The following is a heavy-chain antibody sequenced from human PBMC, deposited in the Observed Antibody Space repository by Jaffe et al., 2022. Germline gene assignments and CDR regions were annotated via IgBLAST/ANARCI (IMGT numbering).Heavy chain of an antibody. J-gene: IGHJ4*02. CDR1: GYSFTSYW. Sequence: EVQLVQSGAEVKKPGESLKISCKGSGYSFTSYWIGWVRQMPGKGLEWMGIIYPGDSDTRYSPSFQGQVTISADKSISTAYLQWSSLKASDTAMYYCVRNDGYGSGSYYNNAQPTNFDYWGQGTLVTVSS. CDR3: VRNDGYGSGSYYNNAQPTNFDY. CDR2: IYPGDSDT. D-gene: IGHD3-10*01. V-gene: IGHV5-51*03.